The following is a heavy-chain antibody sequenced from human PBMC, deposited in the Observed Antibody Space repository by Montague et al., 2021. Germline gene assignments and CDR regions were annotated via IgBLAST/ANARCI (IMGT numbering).Heavy chain of an antibody. CDR1: GASITSNIYY. CDR2: IYYSGNS. V-gene: IGHV4-39*07. Sequence: SETLSLTCTVSGASITSNIYYWGWIRQSPGKGLEWIGSIYYSGNSFYQPSLKSRITMAVDTSKNQFSLKLSSVTGADTAIYYCARVFSSWYVGWFDPWGQGTLVTVSS. D-gene: IGHD6-13*01. J-gene: IGHJ5*02. CDR3: ARVFSSWYVGWFDP.